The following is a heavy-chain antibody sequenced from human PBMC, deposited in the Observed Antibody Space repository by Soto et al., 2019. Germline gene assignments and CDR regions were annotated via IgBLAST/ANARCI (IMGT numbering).Heavy chain of an antibody. CDR2: ISSSSSYT. V-gene: IGHV3-11*06. D-gene: IGHD3-3*01. Sequence: GGSLRLSCAASGFTFSDYYMSWIRQAPGKGLEWVSYISSSSSYTNYADSVKGRFTISRDNAKNSLYLQMNSLRAEDTAVYYCARDPWYDFWSAYYHPWGQGTMVTVSS. CDR1: GFTFSDYY. CDR3: ARDPWYDFWSAYYHP. J-gene: IGHJ3*01.